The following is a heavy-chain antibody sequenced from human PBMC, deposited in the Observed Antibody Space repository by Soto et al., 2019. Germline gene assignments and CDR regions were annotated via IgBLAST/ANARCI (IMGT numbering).Heavy chain of an antibody. CDR1: GFTFSSYA. J-gene: IGHJ3*02. CDR2: ISYDGSNK. Sequence: QVQLVESGGGVVQPGRSLRLSCAASGFTFSSYAMHWVRQAPGKGLEWVAVISYDGSNKYYADSVKGRFTISRDNSKNTLYLQMDSLRAEDTAVYYCSRVFVVVVAAAFDAFDIWGQGTMVTVSS. D-gene: IGHD2-15*01. V-gene: IGHV3-30-3*01. CDR3: SRVFVVVVAAAFDAFDI.